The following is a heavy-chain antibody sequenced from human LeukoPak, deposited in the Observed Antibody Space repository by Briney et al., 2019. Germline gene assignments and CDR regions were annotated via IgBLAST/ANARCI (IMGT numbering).Heavy chain of an antibody. V-gene: IGHV4-59*12. CDR3: ARVRFSRYFDY. J-gene: IGHJ4*02. Sequence: SETLSLTCTVSGDSISSYYWNWIRQPPGKGLEWIGYIFYSVNTNYNPSLKSRATISVDTSKNQFSLKLSSVTAADTAVYYCARVRFSRYFDYWGQGTLVTVSS. CDR1: GDSISSYY. D-gene: IGHD3-3*01. CDR2: IFYSVNT.